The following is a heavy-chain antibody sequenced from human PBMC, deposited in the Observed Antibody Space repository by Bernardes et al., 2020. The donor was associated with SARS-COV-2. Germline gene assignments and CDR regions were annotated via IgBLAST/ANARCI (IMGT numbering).Heavy chain of an antibody. J-gene: IGHJ4*02. V-gene: IGHV3-33*01. CDR1: GFTFSSYG. CDR2: IWYDGSNK. CDR3: ARDRYHFGREQWPATY. D-gene: IGHD6-19*01. Sequence: GGSLRLSCAASGFTFSSYGMHWVRQAPGKGLEWVAVIWYDGSNKYYADSVKGRFTISRDNSKNTLYLQMNSLRAEDTAVYYCARDRYHFGREQWPATYWGQGTLVTVSS.